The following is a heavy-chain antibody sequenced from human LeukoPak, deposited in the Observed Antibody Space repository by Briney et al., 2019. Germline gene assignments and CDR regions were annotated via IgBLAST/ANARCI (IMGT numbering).Heavy chain of an antibody. CDR1: GFTFSSYA. CDR2: ISHSGGKT. Sequence: PGGSLRLSCAASGFTFSSYAMSWVRQAPGKGLEWVSAISHSGGKTYYADSVKGRFTISRDNSKNTLYLQMNSLTAEDTAVYYCAKKGTSSGYTYFDYWGQGTLVTVSS. V-gene: IGHV3-23*01. CDR3: AKKGTSSGYTYFDY. J-gene: IGHJ4*02. D-gene: IGHD3-22*01.